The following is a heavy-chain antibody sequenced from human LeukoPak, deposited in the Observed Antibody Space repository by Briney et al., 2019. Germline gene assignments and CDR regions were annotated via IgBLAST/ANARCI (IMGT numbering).Heavy chain of an antibody. V-gene: IGHV1-18*01. J-gene: IGHJ4*02. D-gene: IGHD3-22*01. CDR3: TRAPPGMTMMTDY. Sequence: ASVTVSCKASGYTFTNYHIAWVRQAPGQGLEWMGWVSTNDGNTVYAQRLQGRVTMTTDTSTSVAYMELRSLTSDDTAVYYCTRAPPGMTMMTDYWGQGTLVTVSS. CDR2: VSTNDGNT. CDR1: GYTFTNYH.